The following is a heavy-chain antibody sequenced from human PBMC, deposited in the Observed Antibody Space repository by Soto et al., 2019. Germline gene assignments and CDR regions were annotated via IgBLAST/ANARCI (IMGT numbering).Heavy chain of an antibody. Sequence: PGGSLRLSFAASGFTFSSYGMPWVRQAPGKGLEWVAVIWYDGSNKYYADSVKGRFTISRDNSKNTLYLQMNSLRAEDTAVYYCARESGTTDYYYYDYGMDVWGQGTTVTVSS. CDR1: GFTFSSYG. D-gene: IGHD1-7*01. V-gene: IGHV3-33*01. J-gene: IGHJ6*02. CDR2: IWYDGSNK. CDR3: ARESGTTDYYYYDYGMDV.